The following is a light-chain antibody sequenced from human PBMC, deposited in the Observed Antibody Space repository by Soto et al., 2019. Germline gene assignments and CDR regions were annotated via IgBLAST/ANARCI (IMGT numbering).Light chain of an antibody. CDR3: QQYNSYSPRT. Sequence: DIQMTQSPSTLSASVGDRVTITCRASQSISSWLAWYQQKPGKAPKLLIYEASSLASGVPSRFSGSRSGTEFTLTISSLQPDDFATYYCQQYNSYSPRTFGQGTKVEIK. J-gene: IGKJ1*01. CDR2: EAS. V-gene: IGKV1-5*03. CDR1: QSISSW.